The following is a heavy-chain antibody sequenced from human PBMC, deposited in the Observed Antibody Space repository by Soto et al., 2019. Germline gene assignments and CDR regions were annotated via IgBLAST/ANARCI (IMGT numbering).Heavy chain of an antibody. J-gene: IGHJ5*02. D-gene: IGHD2-21*01. Sequence: SSETLSLTCTVSNGSISTYYWSWVRQAPGKGLEWIGYVYYSGTTNYNPSLKSRVAISVDTSKNQFSLKLKSVTAADTAVYYCAKDYLWTGFDPWGQGTLVTVSS. V-gene: IGHV4-59*01. CDR3: AKDYLWTGFDP. CDR2: VYYSGTT. CDR1: NGSISTYY.